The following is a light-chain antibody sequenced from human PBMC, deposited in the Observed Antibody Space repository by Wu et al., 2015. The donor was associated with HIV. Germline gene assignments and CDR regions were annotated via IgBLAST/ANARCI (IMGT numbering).Light chain of an antibody. Sequence: DIRMTQSPSSLSASIGDRVSITCRASQGISNSLAWYQQIPGKAPKLLVYGASRLEGGVASRFSGSGSGTHYSLIIASLQPGDSATYYCQQYYTIPWTFGQGTKVEIK. CDR3: QQYYTIPWT. CDR2: GAS. V-gene: IGKV1-NL1*01. J-gene: IGKJ1*01. CDR1: QGISNS.